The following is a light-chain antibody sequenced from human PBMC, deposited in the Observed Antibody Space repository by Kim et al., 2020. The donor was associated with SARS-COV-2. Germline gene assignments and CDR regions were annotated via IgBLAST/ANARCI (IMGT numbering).Light chain of an antibody. V-gene: IGLV2-14*01. Sequence: QSALTQPASVSGSPGQSITISCTGTSSDVGGYNYVSWYQQHPDKAPKLMIYDVNKRPSGVSNRFSGSKSGNTASLTISGLQAEDEADYYCSSYTSSSTPYVFGTGTKVTVL. CDR3: SSYTSSSTPYV. CDR2: DVN. J-gene: IGLJ1*01. CDR1: SSDVGGYNY.